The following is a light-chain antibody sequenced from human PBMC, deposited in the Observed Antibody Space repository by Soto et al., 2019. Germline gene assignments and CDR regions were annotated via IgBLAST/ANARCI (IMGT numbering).Light chain of an antibody. J-gene: IGKJ4*01. CDR2: WAS. Sequence: DIVMTQSPDSLAVSLGERATINCKSSQSVLYSSNNKNYLGWYQQKVGQPPKLLIYWASTRESWVPDRFSGSGSGTDFTLTISSLQAEDVAVYYCQQYYSKPLTFGGGTKVVIK. CDR1: QSVLYSSNNKNY. V-gene: IGKV4-1*01. CDR3: QQYYSKPLT.